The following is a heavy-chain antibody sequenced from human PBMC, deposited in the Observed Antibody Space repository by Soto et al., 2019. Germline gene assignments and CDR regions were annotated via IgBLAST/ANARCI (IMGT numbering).Heavy chain of an antibody. J-gene: IGHJ4*02. CDR2: IIPILGIA. V-gene: IGHV1-69*02. Sequence: QVQLVQSGAEVKKPGSSVKVSCKASGGTFSSYTISWVRQAPGQGLEWMGRIIPILGIANYAQKFQGRVTITADKTTSTDYMEVSSLRSEDTAVYYCASPNPQRVSGFLFDYWGQGTLVTVSS. D-gene: IGHD2-21*01. CDR3: ASPNPQRVSGFLFDY. CDR1: GGTFSSYT.